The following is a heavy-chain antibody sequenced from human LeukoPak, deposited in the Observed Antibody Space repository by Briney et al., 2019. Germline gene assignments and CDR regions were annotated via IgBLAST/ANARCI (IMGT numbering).Heavy chain of an antibody. CDR2: INHSGST. D-gene: IGHD3-3*01. CDR3: ARPDRYDFWFDP. V-gene: IGHV4-34*01. CDR1: GGSFSGYY. J-gene: IGHJ5*02. Sequence: SETLSLTCAVYGGSFSGYYWSWIRQPPGKGLEWIGEINHSGSTNYNPSLKSRVTISVDTSKNQFSLKLSSVTAADTAVYYCARPDRYDFWFDPWGQGTLVTVSS.